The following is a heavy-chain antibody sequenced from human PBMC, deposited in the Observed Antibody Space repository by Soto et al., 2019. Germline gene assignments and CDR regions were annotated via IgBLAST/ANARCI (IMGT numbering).Heavy chain of an antibody. CDR3: AKASIAARPYYYGMDV. V-gene: IGHV3-43*01. Sequence: GGSLRLSCAASGFTFDDYTMHWVRQAPGKGLEWVSLISWDGGSTYYADSVKGRFTISRDNSKNSLYLQMNSLRTEDTALYYCAKASIAARPYYYGMDVWGQGTTVTVSS. D-gene: IGHD6-6*01. CDR2: ISWDGGST. CDR1: GFTFDDYT. J-gene: IGHJ6*02.